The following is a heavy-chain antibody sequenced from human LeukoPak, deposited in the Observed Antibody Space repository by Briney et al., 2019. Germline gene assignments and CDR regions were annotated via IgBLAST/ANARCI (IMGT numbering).Heavy chain of an antibody. V-gene: IGHV1-2*02. Sequence: ASVKVSCKASGYTFTGYYMHWARQAPGQGLEWMGWINPNSGGTNYAQKFQGRVTMTRDTSISTAYMELSRLRSDDTAVYYCTRVRAKIPDYWGQGTLVTVSS. D-gene: IGHD2-2*02. CDR3: TRVRAKIPDY. J-gene: IGHJ4*02. CDR1: GYTFTGYY. CDR2: INPNSGGT.